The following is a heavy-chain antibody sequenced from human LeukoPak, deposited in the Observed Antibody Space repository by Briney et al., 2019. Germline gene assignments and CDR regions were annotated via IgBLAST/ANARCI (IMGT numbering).Heavy chain of an antibody. CDR2: IYSGVST. CDR1: GFTVSSNY. CDR3: ARDFRGYYYGMDV. V-gene: IGHV3-53*01. J-gene: IGHJ6*02. Sequence: GGSLRPSCAASGFTVSSNYMSWVRQAPGNWLEWVSVIYSGVSTYYADSVKGRFTISRDNSKNTLYLQMNSLRAEDTAVYYCARDFRGYYYGMDVWGQGTTVTVSS. D-gene: IGHD5-24*01.